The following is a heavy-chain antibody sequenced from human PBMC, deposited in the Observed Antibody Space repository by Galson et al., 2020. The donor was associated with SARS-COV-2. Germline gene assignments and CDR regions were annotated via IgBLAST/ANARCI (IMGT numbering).Heavy chain of an antibody. D-gene: IGHD6-13*01. Sequence: SETLSLTCSVFGGSISSTSNYWGWNRQPPGQGLEWIGSIYYSGSTYYNPSLKSRVTRSEDTANNQFPLRLTPVTAADAAMYYCARHQYTGSWGYAFDIWGQGTMVSGSS. V-gene: IGHV4-39*06. CDR1: GGSISSTSNY. J-gene: IGHJ3*02. CDR2: IYYSGST. CDR3: ARHQYTGSWGYAFDI.